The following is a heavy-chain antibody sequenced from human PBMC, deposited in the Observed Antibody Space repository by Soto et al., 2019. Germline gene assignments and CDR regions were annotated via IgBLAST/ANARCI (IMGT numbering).Heavy chain of an antibody. V-gene: IGHV3-9*01. CDR1: GFTFDDYA. CDR3: VKGFHIDYSSSSASYYFDQ. CDR2: ISWNSGRR. D-gene: IGHD6-6*01. Sequence: PGGSLRLSCAASGFTFDDYAMHWVRQAPGKGLEWVSGISWNSGRRGYADSVKGRFTISRDNAKNSLYLQMNSLRAADTALYYCVKGFHIDYSSSSASYYFDQWGQGTLVTVSS. J-gene: IGHJ4*02.